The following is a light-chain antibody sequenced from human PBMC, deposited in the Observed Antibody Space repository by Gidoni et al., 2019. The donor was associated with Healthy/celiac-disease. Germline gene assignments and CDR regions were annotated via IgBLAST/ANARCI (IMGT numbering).Light chain of an antibody. CDR1: SRDVGSYNL. J-gene: IGLJ2*01. V-gene: IGLV2-23*02. Sequence: QSALTQPASGAGSPGQTITSSCTGTSRDVGSYNLVSWYQQHPGKAPKLMIYEVRKRPSGVSIRFSVSKSCHTASLTISGLQAEDEADYYCCSYAGSSTGVFGGGTKLTVL. CDR3: CSYAGSSTGV. CDR2: EVR.